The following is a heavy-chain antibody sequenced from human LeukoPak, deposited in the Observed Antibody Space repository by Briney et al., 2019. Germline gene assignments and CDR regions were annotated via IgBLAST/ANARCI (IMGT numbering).Heavy chain of an antibody. CDR3: VREVAASGTYFFDE. D-gene: IGHD6-13*01. Sequence: GGSLRLSCAASGFTFSSYSMNWVRQAPGKGLEWVSYISSSSSTIYYADSVKGRFTIPRDNAKNSLYLQMNSLRDEDTAAYYCVREVAASGTYFFDEGGQGTLVTVSS. V-gene: IGHV3-48*02. CDR2: ISSSSSTI. J-gene: IGHJ4*02. CDR1: GFTFSSYS.